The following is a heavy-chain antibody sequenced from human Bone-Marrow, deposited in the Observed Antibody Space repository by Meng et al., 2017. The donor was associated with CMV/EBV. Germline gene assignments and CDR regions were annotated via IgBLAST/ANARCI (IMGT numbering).Heavy chain of an antibody. J-gene: IGHJ6*02. Sequence: GECLKISCAASGFTFSSYSMNWVRQAPGKGLEWVSSISSSSSYIYYADSVKGRFTISRDNAKNSLYLQMNSLRAEDTAVYYCARDLVVVPAAIRGEGPPYYYYGMDVWGQGTTVTVSS. CDR3: ARDLVVVPAAIRGEGPPYYYYGMDV. CDR2: ISSSSSYI. D-gene: IGHD2-2*02. CDR1: GFTFSSYS. V-gene: IGHV3-21*01.